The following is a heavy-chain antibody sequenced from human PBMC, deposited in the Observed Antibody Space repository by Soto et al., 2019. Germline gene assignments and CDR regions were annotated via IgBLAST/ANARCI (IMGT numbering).Heavy chain of an antibody. V-gene: IGHV3-73*02. CDR1: GFTFSGSA. D-gene: IGHD1-26*01. CDR3: TRSGSTRATDY. CDR2: IRSKANSYAT. J-gene: IGHJ4*02. Sequence: EVQLVESGGGLVQPGGSLKLSCAASGFTFSGSAMHWVRQASGKGLEWVGRIRSKANSYATAYAASVKGRFTISRDDSKNTAYLHMNSLKTEDTAVYYCTRSGSTRATDYWGQGTLVTVSS.